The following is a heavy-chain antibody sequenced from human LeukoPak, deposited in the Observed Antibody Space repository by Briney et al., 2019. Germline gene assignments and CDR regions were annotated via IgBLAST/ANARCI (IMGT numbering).Heavy chain of an antibody. CDR1: GFTFSNYW. V-gene: IGHV3-23*01. CDR2: ISGSGGST. D-gene: IGHD2-15*01. CDR3: ARGYSRAAFDI. Sequence: PGGSLRLSCAASGFTFSNYWMHWVRQAPGKGLEWVSGISGSGGSTHYADSVKGRFTVSRDNAKNSLLLQMNSLRAEDTALYYCARGYSRAAFDIWGQGTMVTISS. J-gene: IGHJ3*02.